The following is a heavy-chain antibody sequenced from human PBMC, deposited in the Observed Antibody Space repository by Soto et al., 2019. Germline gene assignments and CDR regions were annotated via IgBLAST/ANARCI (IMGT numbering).Heavy chain of an antibody. V-gene: IGHV3-21*01. J-gene: IGHJ4*02. Sequence: VGSLSLSCAASGFTFSSYSMNWVRQAPGKGLEWVSSISSSSSYIYYADSVKGRFTISRDNAKNSLYLQMNSLRAEDTAVYYCARDSRAARTYYDSSGPIDYWGQGTLVTVS. CDR3: ARDSRAARTYYDSSGPIDY. D-gene: IGHD3-22*01. CDR2: ISSSSSYI. CDR1: GFTFSSYS.